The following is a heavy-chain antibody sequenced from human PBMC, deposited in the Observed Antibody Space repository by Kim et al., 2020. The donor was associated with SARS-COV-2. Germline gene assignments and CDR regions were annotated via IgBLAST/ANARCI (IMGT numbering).Heavy chain of an antibody. CDR2: ISYDGTNK. V-gene: IGHV3-30-3*01. D-gene: IGHD6-19*01. J-gene: IGHJ6*01. Sequence: GGSLRLSCAAYGFTFRKSALHWVRQAPGKGPEWVSVISYDGTNKSYADPVTGRFTISRDKSKDTLYLHMNSLRIDDTGLSECEKDLDQWLAFCYFYGMD. CDR3: EKDLDQWLAFCYFYGMD. CDR1: GFTFRKSA.